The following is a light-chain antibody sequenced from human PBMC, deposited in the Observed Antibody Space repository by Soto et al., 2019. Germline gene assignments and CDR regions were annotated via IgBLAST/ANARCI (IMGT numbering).Light chain of an antibody. CDR3: RQDGSAPPIT. CDR1: QSVSNSY. CDR2: GAS. V-gene: IGKV3-20*01. Sequence: EIVMTQSPGTLSLSPGERATLSCRASQSVSNSYYSCYQQNPGQAPRLIIYGASSRATGIPDRLSGSGSGTEFPLTINRLEPEDCAVYYYRQDGSAPPITFGEGTRLEIK. J-gene: IGKJ5*01.